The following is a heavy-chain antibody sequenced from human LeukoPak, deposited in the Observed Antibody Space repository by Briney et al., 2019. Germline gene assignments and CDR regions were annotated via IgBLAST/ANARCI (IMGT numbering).Heavy chain of an antibody. CDR3: AKDGPDYYDRAFDI. J-gene: IGHJ3*02. Sequence: PGRSLRLSCAASGFTFSSYGMHWVGQAPGKGLEWVAVIWYDGSNKYYPDSVNGRFTISRDNSKNTLYLQMNSLRAEDTAVYYCAKDGPDYYDRAFDIWGQGTMVTVSS. D-gene: IGHD3-22*01. CDR1: GFTFSSYG. V-gene: IGHV3-33*06. CDR2: IWYDGSNK.